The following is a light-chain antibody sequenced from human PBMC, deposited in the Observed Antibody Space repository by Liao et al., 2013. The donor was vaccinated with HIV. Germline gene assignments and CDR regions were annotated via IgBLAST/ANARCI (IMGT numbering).Light chain of an antibody. CDR2: SDS. V-gene: IGLV3-21*01. CDR3: QVWDSSSDHVV. J-gene: IGLJ2*01. Sequence: SYVLTQPSSLSVAPGKTARMTCGGINIGNRRVHWYQQKPDQAPVVVMSSDSDRPSGIPERFSGSNSGNTATLTISWVEAGDEADYYCQVWDSSSDHVVFGGGTKLTVL. CDR1: NIGNRR.